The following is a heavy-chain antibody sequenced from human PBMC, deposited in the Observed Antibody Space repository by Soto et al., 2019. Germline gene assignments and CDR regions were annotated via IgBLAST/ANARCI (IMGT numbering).Heavy chain of an antibody. CDR3: ARSSGSYSYYGMDV. CDR1: GYTLTDYY. J-gene: IGHJ6*02. Sequence: QVQLVQSGAEVKKPGASVKVPCKASGYTLTDYYMHWVRQAPGQGLEWMGCINPKNGDTRYAENFQGRVTMTRDTSIDTVYMELSRPRSDDTAVYLCARSSGSYSYYGMDVWGQGTTVTVSS. V-gene: IGHV1-2*02. D-gene: IGHD1-26*01. CDR2: INPKNGDT.